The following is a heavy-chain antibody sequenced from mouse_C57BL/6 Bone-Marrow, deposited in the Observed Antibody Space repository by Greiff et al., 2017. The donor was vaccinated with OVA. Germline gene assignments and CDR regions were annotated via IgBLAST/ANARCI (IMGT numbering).Heavy chain of an antibody. Sequence: EVQLQESGPELVKPGASVKISCKASGYSFTGYYMNWVKQSPEKSLEWIGEINPSTGGTTYNQKFKAKATLTVDKSSSTAYMQLKSLTSEDSAVYYCARWGGSSSYAMDYWGQGTSVTVSS. CDR2: INPSTGGT. CDR3: ARWGGSSSYAMDY. CDR1: GYSFTGYY. D-gene: IGHD1-1*01. J-gene: IGHJ4*01. V-gene: IGHV1-42*01.